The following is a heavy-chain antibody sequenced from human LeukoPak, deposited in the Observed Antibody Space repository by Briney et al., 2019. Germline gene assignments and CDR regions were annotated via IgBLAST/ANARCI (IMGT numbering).Heavy chain of an antibody. Sequence: GRSLRPSRSPAGFTFSSYAMHWVRQPPGKGLEYVSAIRSNGGSTYYADSVKGRFTISRDNSKNTLYLQMSSLRAEDTAVYYCVKSLRRYFGWLLVQSGFDYWGQGTLVTVSS. V-gene: IGHV3-64D*06. CDR2: IRSNGGST. CDR3: VKSLRRYFGWLLVQSGFDY. D-gene: IGHD3-9*01. CDR1: GFTFSSYA. J-gene: IGHJ4*02.